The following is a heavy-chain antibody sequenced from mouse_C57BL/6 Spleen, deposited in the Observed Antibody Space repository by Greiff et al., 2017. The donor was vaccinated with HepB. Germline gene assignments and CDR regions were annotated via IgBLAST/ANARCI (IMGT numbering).Heavy chain of an antibody. D-gene: IGHD1-1*01. J-gene: IGHJ4*01. CDR1: GYTFTSYW. V-gene: IGHV1-55*01. CDR2: IYPGSGST. Sequence: QVQLQQPGAELVKPGASVKMSCKASGYTFTSYWITWVKQRPGQGLEWIGDIYPGSGSTNYNEKFKSKATLTVDTSSSTAYMQLSSLTSEDSAVYYCARPPPGSSYAMDYWGQGTSVTVSS. CDR3: ARPPPGSSYAMDY.